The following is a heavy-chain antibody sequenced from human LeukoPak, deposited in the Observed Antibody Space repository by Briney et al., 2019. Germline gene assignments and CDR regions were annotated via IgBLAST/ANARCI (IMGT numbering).Heavy chain of an antibody. V-gene: IGHV3-21*01. J-gene: IGHJ4*02. D-gene: IGHD3-9*01. CDR1: GFTFSSYS. CDR3: ARNYDVLTGYPYYFDH. CDR2: ITAGGSFK. Sequence: GGSLRLSCAASGFTFSSYSMNWVRQAPGKGLDWVSSITAGGSFKYYADSVEGRFTISRDNAKNSLYLQMGSLTPEDTAVYYCARNYDVLTGYPYYFDHWGQGILVTVSS.